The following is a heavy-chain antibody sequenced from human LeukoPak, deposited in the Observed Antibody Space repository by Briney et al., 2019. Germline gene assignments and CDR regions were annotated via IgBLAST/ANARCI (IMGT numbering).Heavy chain of an antibody. Sequence: SETLSLTCIVSGGSISSYYWSWIRQPPGKGLEWIGNIYYSGSTYYNPSLKSRVTISVDTSKNQFSLKLSSVTAADTAVYYCAREPPLAAAANVKDIGVYWGQGTLVTVSS. V-gene: IGHV4-59*12. CDR3: AREPPLAAAANVKDIGVY. J-gene: IGHJ4*02. CDR1: GGSISSYY. D-gene: IGHD6-13*01. CDR2: IYYSGST.